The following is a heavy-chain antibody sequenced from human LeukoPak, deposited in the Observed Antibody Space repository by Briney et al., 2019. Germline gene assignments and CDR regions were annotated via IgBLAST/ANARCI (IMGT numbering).Heavy chain of an antibody. Sequence: PGGSLRLSCAASGFSFNDYQMTWVRQAPGKGLEWVSYITSSGSTIYYADSMKGRFATSRDNAKNSLYLQMNSLRAEDTAVYYCARVVILRAGFDALDIWGQGTMVTVSS. CDR1: GFSFNDYQ. D-gene: IGHD1-26*01. CDR3: ARVVILRAGFDALDI. CDR2: ITSSGSTI. V-gene: IGHV3-48*03. J-gene: IGHJ3*02.